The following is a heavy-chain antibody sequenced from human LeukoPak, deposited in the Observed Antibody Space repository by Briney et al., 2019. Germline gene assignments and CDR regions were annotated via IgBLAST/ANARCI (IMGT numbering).Heavy chain of an antibody. CDR2: IYYSGST. V-gene: IGHV4-31*03. J-gene: IGHJ4*02. CDR1: GGSISSGGYY. Sequence: SETLSLTCTVSGGSISSGGYYWSWIRQHPGKGLEWIGYIYYSGSTYYNPSLKSRVTISVDTSKNQFSLKLSSVTAADTAVYYCARVGGPGDAVAGNLDYWGQGTLVTVSS. CDR3: ARVGGPGDAVAGNLDY. D-gene: IGHD6-19*01.